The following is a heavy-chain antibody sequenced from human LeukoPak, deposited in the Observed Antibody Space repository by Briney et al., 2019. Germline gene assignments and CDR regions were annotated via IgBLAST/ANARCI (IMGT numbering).Heavy chain of an antibody. Sequence: GGSVKVSCKASGGTFSSYTISWVRQAPGQGLEWMGRIIPILGIANYAKKFQGRVTITADKSTSTAYMELSSLRSEDTAVYYCAREGKGYYGSSGDAFDIWGQGTTVTVSS. J-gene: IGHJ3*02. CDR2: IIPILGIA. CDR1: GGTFSSYT. CDR3: AREGKGYYGSSGDAFDI. D-gene: IGHD3-10*01. V-gene: IGHV1-69*04.